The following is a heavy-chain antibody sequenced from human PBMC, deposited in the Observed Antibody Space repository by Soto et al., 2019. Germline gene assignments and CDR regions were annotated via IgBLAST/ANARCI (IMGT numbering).Heavy chain of an antibody. J-gene: IGHJ4*02. V-gene: IGHV6-1*01. CDR1: GDIVSSNIAA. CDR3: AREGSSTGTYYFDF. Sequence: SQTLSLTCAISGDIVSSNIAAWNWVRQSPSRGLEWLGRTKYRSKWYTDYATSVKSRISINPDTSKNQVSLHLNSVTPEDTAVYYCAREGSSTGTYYFDFRGQGIPVTVSS. D-gene: IGHD6-13*01. CDR2: TKYRSKWYT.